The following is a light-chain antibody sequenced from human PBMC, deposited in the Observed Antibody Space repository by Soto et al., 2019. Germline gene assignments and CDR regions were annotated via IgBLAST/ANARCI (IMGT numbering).Light chain of an antibody. CDR1: QSISSY. CDR2: GAS. Sequence: DIKMTQSPSSLSASVGDRVTITCRASQSISSYLNWYQQKPGKAPKLLIYGASSLQSGVPSRFSGSGSGTDFTLPISSLQPEDFATYYCQQNYNIPPITFGQGTRLEIK. CDR3: QQNYNIPPIT. V-gene: IGKV1-39*01. J-gene: IGKJ5*01.